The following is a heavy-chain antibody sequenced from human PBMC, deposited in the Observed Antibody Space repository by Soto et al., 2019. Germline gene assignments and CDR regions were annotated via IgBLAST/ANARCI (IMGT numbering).Heavy chain of an antibody. J-gene: IGHJ5*02. CDR2: IIPLYGTR. Sequence: SVKVSCNAAEGTRSTFGISWVRQVPGQGLEWMGSIIPLYGTRNYAQRFRGRVTFIADDSTNMVYMELMSLRSDDTAIYYCARDIPTYYDSSYDWSDPWGQGVLVTVPQ. CDR1: EGTRSTFG. V-gene: IGHV1-69*13. CDR3: ARDIPTYYDSSYDWSDP. D-gene: IGHD3-16*01.